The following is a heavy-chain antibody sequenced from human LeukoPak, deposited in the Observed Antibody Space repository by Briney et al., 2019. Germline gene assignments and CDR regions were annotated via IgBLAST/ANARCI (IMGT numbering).Heavy chain of an antibody. J-gene: IGHJ5*02. CDR3: AKGTVAGRQRAPPKEWFDP. CDR2: ISSSSSYI. CDR1: GFTFSNYR. D-gene: IGHD6-6*01. Sequence: GGSLRLSCAASGFTFSNYRMNWVRQAPGKGLEWVSSISSSSSYIYYADSVKGRFTISRDNAKNSLSLQMNSLRAEDSAVYYCAKGTVAGRQRAPPKEWFDPWGQGTLVTVSS. V-gene: IGHV3-21*01.